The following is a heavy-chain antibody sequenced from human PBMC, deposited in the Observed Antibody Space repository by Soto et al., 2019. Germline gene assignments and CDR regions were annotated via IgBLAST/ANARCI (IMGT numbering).Heavy chain of an antibody. J-gene: IGHJ4*02. CDR1: GFTFSSYW. Sequence: EVQLVESGGGLVQPGGSLRLSCAASGFTFSSYWMSWVGQAPGKGLEWVANIKQDGNEKFYVDSVKGRFTISRDNAKNSLCLQMNSLTAEDTAVYYCARVKSLAGEYWGQGTLVAVSS. CDR2: IKQDGNEK. CDR3: ARVKSLAGEY. D-gene: IGHD2-15*01. V-gene: IGHV3-7*05.